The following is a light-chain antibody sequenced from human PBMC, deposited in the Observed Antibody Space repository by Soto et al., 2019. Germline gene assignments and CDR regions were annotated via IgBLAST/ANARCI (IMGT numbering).Light chain of an antibody. V-gene: IGKV4-1*01. Sequence: DIVMTQSPDSLAVSLGERATINCKSSQSVLYSSNKKNYLAWYQQKSGQSPKVLIYWGSTRESGVPDRFSGSGSGTDFTLTISSLQAEDAAVYYCQQSYSTPRTFGQGTKVEIK. J-gene: IGKJ1*01. CDR1: QSVLYSSNKKNY. CDR2: WGS. CDR3: QQSYSTPRT.